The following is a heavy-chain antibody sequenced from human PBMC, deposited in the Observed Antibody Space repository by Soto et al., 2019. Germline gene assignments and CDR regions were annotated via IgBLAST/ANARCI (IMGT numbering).Heavy chain of an antibody. CDR2: INHSGST. V-gene: IGHV4-34*01. D-gene: IGHD3-3*01. CDR3: ASGRQPYYDFWSGYYPGPSYFDY. CDR1: GGSFSGYY. Sequence: PSHTLSLTCAVYGGSFSGYYWSWIRQPPGKGLEWIGEINHSGSTNYNPSLKSRVTISVDTSKNQFSLKLSSVTAADTAVYYCASGRQPYYDFWSGYYPGPSYFDYWGQGTLVTVSS. J-gene: IGHJ4*02.